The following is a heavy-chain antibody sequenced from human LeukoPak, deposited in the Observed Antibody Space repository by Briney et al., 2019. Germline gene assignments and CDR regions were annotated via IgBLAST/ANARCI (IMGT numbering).Heavy chain of an antibody. D-gene: IGHD3-10*01. CDR1: GYSFTSYW. V-gene: IGHV5-51*01. CDR3: ARLRRGSGMGYDAFDI. J-gene: IGHJ3*02. Sequence: RGESLKISCKGSGYSFTSYWIGWVRQMPGKGLEWMGIIYPGDSDTRYSPSFQGQVTISADKSISTAYLQWSSLKASDTAMYYCARLRRGSGMGYDAFDIWGQGTMVTVS. CDR2: IYPGDSDT.